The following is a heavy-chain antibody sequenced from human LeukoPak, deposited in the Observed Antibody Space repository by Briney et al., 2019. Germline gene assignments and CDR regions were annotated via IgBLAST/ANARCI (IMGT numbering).Heavy chain of an antibody. Sequence: PGGSLRLSCAASGFTFNSYWMHWVRQAPGKGLVWVSRINSDGSSTSYADSVKGRFTISRDNAKNTLYLQMNSLRAEDTAVYYCARDLAPNYYYYYMDVWGKGTKVTVSS. CDR3: ARDLAPNYYYYYMDV. CDR2: INSDGSST. V-gene: IGHV3-74*01. CDR1: GFTFNSYW. J-gene: IGHJ6*03.